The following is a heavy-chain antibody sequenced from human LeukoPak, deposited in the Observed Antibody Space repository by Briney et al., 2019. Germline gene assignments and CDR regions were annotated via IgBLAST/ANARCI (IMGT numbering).Heavy chain of an antibody. Sequence: GGSLRLSCAASGFTFSSYSMNWVRQAPGKGLEWVSSISSSSSYIYYADSVKGRFTISRDNAKNSLYLQMNSLRAEDTAVYYCAKEIRVGATAPYYYYGMDVWGQGTTVTVSS. CDR1: GFTFSSYS. J-gene: IGHJ6*02. V-gene: IGHV3-21*01. D-gene: IGHD1-26*01. CDR2: ISSSSSYI. CDR3: AKEIRVGATAPYYYYGMDV.